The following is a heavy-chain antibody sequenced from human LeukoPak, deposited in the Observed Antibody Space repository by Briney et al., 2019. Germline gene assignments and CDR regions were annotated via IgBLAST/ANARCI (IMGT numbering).Heavy chain of an antibody. J-gene: IGHJ3*02. CDR2: INPNSGGT. CDR3: ARERPLAAGRSFDI. V-gene: IGHV1-2*02. D-gene: IGHD6-13*01. Sequence: ASVKVSCKASGYTFTGYYMHWVRQAPGQGLEWMGWINPNSGGTNYAQKFQGRVTMTRDTSISTAYMELSRLRSDDTAVYYCARERPLAAGRSFDIWGQGKMVTVSS. CDR1: GYTFTGYY.